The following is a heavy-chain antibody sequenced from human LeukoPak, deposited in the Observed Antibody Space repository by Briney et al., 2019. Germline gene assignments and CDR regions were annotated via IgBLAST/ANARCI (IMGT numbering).Heavy chain of an antibody. CDR1: GFTFSNYW. Sequence: GGSLRLSCAASGFTFSNYWMSWVRQAPGKGLEWVANINQDGGEKYYVDSVRGRFTISRDNVENSLYLQMNSLRAEDTAVYYCARTWMYSNYFRGQGTLVTVSS. CDR3: ARTWMYSNYF. D-gene: IGHD4-11*01. CDR2: INQDGGEK. V-gene: IGHV3-7*03. J-gene: IGHJ4*02.